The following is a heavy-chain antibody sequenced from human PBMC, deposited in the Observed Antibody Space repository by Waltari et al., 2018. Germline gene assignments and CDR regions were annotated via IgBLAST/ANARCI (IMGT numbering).Heavy chain of an antibody. V-gene: IGHV1-18*01. CDR2: ISAYNGNT. J-gene: IGHJ4*02. D-gene: IGHD3-3*01. CDR3: AIRFGYDFWSGGLDFDY. Sequence: QVQLVQSGAEVKKPGASVKVSCKASGYTFTSYGISWVRQAPGQGLEWMGWISAYNGNTNYAQKLQGRVTITTVTSASTAYMELRSLRSVDTSVYYCAIRFGYDFWSGGLDFDYWGQVTLVTVSS. CDR1: GYTFTSYG.